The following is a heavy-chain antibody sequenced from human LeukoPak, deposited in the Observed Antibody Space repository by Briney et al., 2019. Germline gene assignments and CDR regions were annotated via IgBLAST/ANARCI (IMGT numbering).Heavy chain of an antibody. J-gene: IGHJ5*02. CDR2: IYPGESDT. Sequence: GEALETSFKGSGYRFTRYWIGWVRPRPGKGVGGRGIIYPGESDTRYSPSFQGQFTTSADKSISTPYLQWSSLKASDTAMYYCARLRAVVVPAAMEIVGWFDPWGQGTLVTVSS. D-gene: IGHD2-2*01. CDR1: GYRFTRYW. CDR3: ARLRAVVVPAAMEIVGWFDP. V-gene: IGHV5-51*01.